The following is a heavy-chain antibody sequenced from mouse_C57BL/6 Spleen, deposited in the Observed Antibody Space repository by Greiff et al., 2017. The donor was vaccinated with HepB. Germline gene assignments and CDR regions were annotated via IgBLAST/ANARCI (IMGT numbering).Heavy chain of an antibody. CDR2: INPNNGGT. CDR1: GYTFTDYN. J-gene: IGHJ4*01. D-gene: IGHD2-4*01. CDR3: ARGPYYDSPGYAMDY. Sequence: EVQLQQSGPELVKPGASVKMSCKASGYTFTDYNMHWVKQSHGKSLEWIGYINPNNGGTSYNQKFKGKATLTVNKSSSTAYMELRSLTSEDSAVYYCARGPYYDSPGYAMDYWGQGTSVTVSS. V-gene: IGHV1-22*01.